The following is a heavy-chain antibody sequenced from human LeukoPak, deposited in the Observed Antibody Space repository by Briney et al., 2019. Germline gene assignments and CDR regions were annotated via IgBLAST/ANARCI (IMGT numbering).Heavy chain of an antibody. V-gene: IGHV3-48*03. Sequence: GGSLRLSCAASGFTFSNYEMNWVRQAPGKGLEWVSYISNSGSTIYYADSVKGRFTISRDNAKNSLFLQMNSLRDEDTAVYYCARDLDWAFDNWGQGTLVTVSS. D-gene: IGHD3-9*01. CDR2: ISNSGSTI. J-gene: IGHJ4*02. CDR3: ARDLDWAFDN. CDR1: GFTFSNYE.